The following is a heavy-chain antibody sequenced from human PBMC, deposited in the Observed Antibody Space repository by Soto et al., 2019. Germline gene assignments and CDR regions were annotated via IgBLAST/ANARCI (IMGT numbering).Heavy chain of an antibody. D-gene: IGHD3-22*01. CDR3: ARLDRGGYFVLFDY. CDR1: GFTFPSYG. J-gene: IGHJ4*02. Sequence: DSVPVFCTASGFTFPSYGISWVRQATGQGLGWMGWISAYNGNTNYAQKVQGRVTMTTDTSTSTADMELRSRRSDDTAVYYCARLDRGGYFVLFDYWGQGALVTVAS. CDR2: ISAYNGNT. V-gene: IGHV1-18*01.